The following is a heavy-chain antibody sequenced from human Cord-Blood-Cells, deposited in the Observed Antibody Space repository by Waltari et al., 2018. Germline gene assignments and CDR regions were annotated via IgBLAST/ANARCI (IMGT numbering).Heavy chain of an antibody. V-gene: IGHV4-34*01. CDR3: ASLEGGWYFY. D-gene: IGHD6-19*01. CDR2: INHSGST. CDR1: GGSFSGYY. Sequence: QVQLQQWGAGLLKPSETLSLTCAVYGGSFSGYYWSWIRQPPGKGLEWIGEINHSGSTNYNPSLKSRVTISVDTSKNQFSLKLSSVTVADTAVYYCASLEGGWYFYWGQGTLVTVSS. J-gene: IGHJ4*02.